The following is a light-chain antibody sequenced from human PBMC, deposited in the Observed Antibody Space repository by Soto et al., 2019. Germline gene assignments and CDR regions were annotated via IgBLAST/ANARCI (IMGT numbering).Light chain of an antibody. Sequence: QSALTQPASVSGSPGQSITISCTGTSSDVGGYNYVSWYQQHPGKAPKLMIYDVSNRPSGVSNRFSGSKSGNTASLTISGLHAEDEAEYYCISYTSSSTTSVFGTGTKLTVL. J-gene: IGLJ1*01. CDR3: ISYTSSSTTSV. V-gene: IGLV2-14*01. CDR2: DVS. CDR1: SSDVGGYNY.